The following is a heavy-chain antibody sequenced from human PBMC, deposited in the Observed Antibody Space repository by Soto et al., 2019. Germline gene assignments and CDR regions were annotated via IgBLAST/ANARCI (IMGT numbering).Heavy chain of an antibody. CDR1: GYTFTGYY. CDR2: INPNSGGT. CDR3: AREREGYYDSRGFDY. Sequence: ASVKVSCKASGYTFTGYYMHWVRQAPGQGLEWMGWINPNSGGTNYAQKFQGRVTMTRDTSISTAYMELSSLRPEDTAIYFCAREREGYYDSRGFDYWGHGTLVTVSS. D-gene: IGHD3-22*01. V-gene: IGHV1-2*02. J-gene: IGHJ4*01.